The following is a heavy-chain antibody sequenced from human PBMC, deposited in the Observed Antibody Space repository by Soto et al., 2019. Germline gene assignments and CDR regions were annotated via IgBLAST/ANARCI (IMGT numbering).Heavy chain of an antibody. Sequence: QVQLVESGGGVVQPGRSLRLSCAASGFTFSSYAMHWVRQAPGKGLEWVAVISYDGSNKYYADSVKGRFTISRDNSKNTLYLQMNSLRAGDTAVYYCAREGLAVAARYYFDYWGQGTLVTVSS. J-gene: IGHJ4*02. D-gene: IGHD6-19*01. CDR3: AREGLAVAARYYFDY. CDR1: GFTFSSYA. CDR2: ISYDGSNK. V-gene: IGHV3-30-3*01.